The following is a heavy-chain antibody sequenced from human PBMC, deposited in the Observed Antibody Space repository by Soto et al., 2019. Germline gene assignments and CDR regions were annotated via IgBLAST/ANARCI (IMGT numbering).Heavy chain of an antibody. V-gene: IGHV4-59*01. CDR2: IYYSGST. Sequence: PSETLSLTCTVSGCSISSYYWSWIRQPPGKVLEWIGYIYYSGSTNYNPSLKSRVTISVDTSKNQFSLKLSSVTAADTAVYYCARDKYYDILTGNYYGMDVWGQGTTVTVSS. CDR3: ARDKYYDILTGNYYGMDV. D-gene: IGHD3-9*01. J-gene: IGHJ6*02. CDR1: GCSISSYY.